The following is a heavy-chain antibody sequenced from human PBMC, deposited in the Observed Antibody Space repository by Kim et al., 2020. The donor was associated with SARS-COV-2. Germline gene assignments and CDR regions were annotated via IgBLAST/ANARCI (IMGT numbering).Heavy chain of an antibody. CDR3: ARQTIVAAARLDP. J-gene: IGHJ5*02. CDR2: IYPGDSDT. D-gene: IGHD2-2*01. Sequence: GESLKISCKASGYSFHNYWIGWVRQMPGKGLEWMGIIYPGDSDTRYSPSFQGQVTISADKSISTAYLQWSSLKASDTGMYYCARQTIVAAARLDPWGQGTLVTVSS. CDR1: GYSFHNYW. V-gene: IGHV5-51*01.